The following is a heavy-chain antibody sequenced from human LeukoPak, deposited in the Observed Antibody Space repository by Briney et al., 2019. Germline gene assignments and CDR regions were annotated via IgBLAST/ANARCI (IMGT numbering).Heavy chain of an antibody. J-gene: IGHJ1*01. Sequence: PSETLSLTCTVSGGSISSGRYYWSWIRQPAGKGLEWIGRIYTSGSTNYNPSLKSRVTISVDTSKNQFSLKLSSVTAADTAVYYCARESMIAGSQHWGQGTLVTVSS. CDR1: GGSISSGRYY. V-gene: IGHV4-61*02. CDR3: ARESMIAGSQH. CDR2: IYTSGST. D-gene: IGHD3-22*01.